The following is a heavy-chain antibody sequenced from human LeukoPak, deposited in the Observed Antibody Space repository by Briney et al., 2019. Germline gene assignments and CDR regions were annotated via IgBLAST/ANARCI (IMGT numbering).Heavy chain of an antibody. D-gene: IGHD4-17*01. CDR2: IITYNGNT. V-gene: IGHV1-18*01. CDR3: AKTTVTSEEYFYYYMDV. J-gene: IGHJ6*03. Sequence: ASVKVSCKTSGYTFTSYGLSWVRQAPGQGLEWMGCIITYNGNTYYSQKLQGRVTMTTDTSTSTAYMELRSLRSDDTAVYYCAKTTVTSEEYFYYYMDVWGKGTTVTASS. CDR1: GYTFTSYG.